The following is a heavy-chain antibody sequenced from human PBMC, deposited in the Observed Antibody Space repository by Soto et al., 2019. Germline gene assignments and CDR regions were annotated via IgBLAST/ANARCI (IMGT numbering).Heavy chain of an antibody. V-gene: IGHV1-2*04. D-gene: IGHD6-13*01. Sequence: ASVKVSCKASGYTFTGYYMHWVRQAPGRGLEWMGWINPNSGGTNYAQKFQGWVTMTRDTSISTAYMELSRLRSDDTAVYYCARGGECSSSWYLYGSGLTNWFDPWGQGTLVTVSS. CDR3: ARGGECSSSWYLYGSGLTNWFDP. CDR1: GYTFTGYY. CDR2: INPNSGGT. J-gene: IGHJ5*02.